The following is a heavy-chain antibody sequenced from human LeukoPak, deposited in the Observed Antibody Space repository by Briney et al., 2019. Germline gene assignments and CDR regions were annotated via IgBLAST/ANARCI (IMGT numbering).Heavy chain of an antibody. D-gene: IGHD3-9*01. CDR1: GYTFTSYG. V-gene: IGHV1-69*04. CDR3: ARDVPQNLTGYSV. J-gene: IGHJ4*02. Sequence: SVKVSCKASGYTFTSYGISWVRQAPGQGLEWMGRIIPILGIANYAQKFQGRVTITADKSTSTAYMELSSLRSEDTAVYYCARDVPQNLTGYSVWGQGTLVTVSS. CDR2: IIPILGIA.